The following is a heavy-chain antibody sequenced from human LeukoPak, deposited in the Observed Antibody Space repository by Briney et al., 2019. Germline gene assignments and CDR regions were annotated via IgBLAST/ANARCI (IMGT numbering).Heavy chain of an antibody. Sequence: GGSLRLSCAASGITFSRYTMNWVRQAPGKGLEWVPFISSSGTTIYYADSVKGRFTISRDNAKNSLYLQMNSLRAEDTAVYYCARDKPGEVVFGDWGQGTLVTVSA. CDR1: GITFSRYT. V-gene: IGHV3-21*06. J-gene: IGHJ4*02. D-gene: IGHD2-21*01. CDR3: ARDKPGEVVFGD. CDR2: ISSSGTTI.